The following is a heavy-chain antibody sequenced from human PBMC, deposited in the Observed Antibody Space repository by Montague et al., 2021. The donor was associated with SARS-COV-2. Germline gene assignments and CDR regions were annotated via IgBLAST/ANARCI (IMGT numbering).Heavy chain of an antibody. J-gene: IGHJ4*02. Sequence: SETLSLTCTVSGGSISSYYWSWIRQPPGKGLAWIGYIYYSGSTNYNPSLKSRVTISVDTSTNQFSLKLSSVTAADTAVYYCARVGAYGDYPTPPTFDYWGQGTLVTVSS. V-gene: IGHV4-59*01. CDR2: IYYSGST. D-gene: IGHD4-17*01. CDR3: ARVGAYGDYPTPPTFDY. CDR1: GGSISSYY.